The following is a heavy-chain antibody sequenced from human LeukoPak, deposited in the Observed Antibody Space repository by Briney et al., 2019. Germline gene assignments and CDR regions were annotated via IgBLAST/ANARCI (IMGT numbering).Heavy chain of an antibody. V-gene: IGHV1-2*02. CDR2: ILPDGRDT. Sequence: GPSVKVSCKASGYTFAAHHIHWVRQAPGQGLEWMGWILPDGRDTKYSQKFQDRMTLTTDTSTNTAYMELSRLIPDDTAVYYCSGRYGPGPVWGQGTLISASP. D-gene: IGHD3-10*01. J-gene: IGHJ4*02. CDR1: GYTFAAHH. CDR3: SGRYGPGPV.